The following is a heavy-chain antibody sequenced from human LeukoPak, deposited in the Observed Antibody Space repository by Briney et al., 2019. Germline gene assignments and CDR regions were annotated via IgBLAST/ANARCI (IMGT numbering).Heavy chain of an antibody. J-gene: IGHJ4*02. CDR3: ARNNYSDSSGYSLDY. D-gene: IGHD3-22*01. Sequence: GGSLRLSCAASGFTFSSYSMNWVRQAPGKGLEWVSYISSRSTIYYADSGKGRFTISRDNAKKSLYLQMNTLRAEDTAVYYCARNNYSDSSGYSLDYWGQGTLVTVSS. CDR1: GFTFSSYS. CDR2: ISSRSTI. V-gene: IGHV3-48*04.